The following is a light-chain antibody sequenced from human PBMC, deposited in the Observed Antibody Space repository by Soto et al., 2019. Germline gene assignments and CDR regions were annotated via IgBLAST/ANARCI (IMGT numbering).Light chain of an antibody. CDR3: HWV. Sequence: QSVLTQPPSASGSPGQSVTISCIGTSSDVGRYNYVSWYQHHPGKAPKLIIYEVTKRPSGVPDRFSGSSSGAERSLTISSLQSEDETESLAHWVFGGGTKVTVL. CDR2: EVT. V-gene: IGLV2-8*01. CDR1: SSDVGRYNY. J-gene: IGLJ3*02.